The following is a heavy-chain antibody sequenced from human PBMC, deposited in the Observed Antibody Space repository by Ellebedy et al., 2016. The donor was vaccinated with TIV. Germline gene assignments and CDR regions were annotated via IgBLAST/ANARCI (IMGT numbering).Heavy chain of an antibody. CDR1: GDSFSSETYY. D-gene: IGHD1-14*01. V-gene: IGHV4-39*01. CDR3: ARPSHGGIIHY. J-gene: IGHJ4*02. CDR2: MYYRGNT. Sequence: MPSETLSLTCSVSGDSFSSETYYWGWIRQPPGKGLEWIGSMYYRGNTYYSPSLKRRVTISVDTSKSQFSLRLNSVTAADTAVYFCARPSHGGIIHYWGQGSLVTVSS.